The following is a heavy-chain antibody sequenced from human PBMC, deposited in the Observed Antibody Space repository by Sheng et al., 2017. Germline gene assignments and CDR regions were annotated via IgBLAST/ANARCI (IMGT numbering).Heavy chain of an antibody. CDR2: IIPILGIA. V-gene: IGHV1-69*08. Sequence: QVQLVQSGAEVKKPGSSVKVSCKASGGTFSSYTISWVRQAPGQGLEWMGRIIPILGIANYAQKFQGRVTITADKSTSTAYMELSSLRSEDTAVYYCAREPGIAVAGYLVLDYWGQGTPGHRLL. J-gene: IGHJ4*02. CDR1: GGTFSSYT. CDR3: AREPGIAVAGYLVLDY. D-gene: IGHD6-19*01.